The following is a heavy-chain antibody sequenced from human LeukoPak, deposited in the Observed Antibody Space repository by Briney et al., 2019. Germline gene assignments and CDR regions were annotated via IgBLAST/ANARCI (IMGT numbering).Heavy chain of an antibody. CDR2: IRKDGSEK. J-gene: IGHJ4*02. D-gene: IGHD6-19*01. CDR1: KFTFRNYW. V-gene: IGHV3-7*03. CDR3: ARHTSGQPFDY. Sequence: PGGSLRLSCAASKFTFRNYWMTWVRQAPGNALEWVAYIRKDGSEKYYVDSVKGRFTISRDNAKNSLYLQMNSLRAEDTAVYYCARHTSGQPFDYWGQGTLVTVSS.